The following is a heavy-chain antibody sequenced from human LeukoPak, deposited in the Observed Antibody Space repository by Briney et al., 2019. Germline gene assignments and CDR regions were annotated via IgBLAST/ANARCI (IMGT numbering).Heavy chain of an antibody. J-gene: IGHJ6*02. D-gene: IGHD3-10*01. Sequence: GGSLRLSCAASGLIVSSNYMSWVRQAPGKGLEWVSVVYGGDTTYYADSVQGRFTISRDNSKNTLYLQMNSLRAEDTAVYYCARDAHTGSGTYWGGVDYYYGLDVWGQGTTVTVSS. V-gene: IGHV3-66*01. CDR1: GLIVSSNY. CDR2: VYGGDTT. CDR3: ARDAHTGSGTYWGGVDYYYGLDV.